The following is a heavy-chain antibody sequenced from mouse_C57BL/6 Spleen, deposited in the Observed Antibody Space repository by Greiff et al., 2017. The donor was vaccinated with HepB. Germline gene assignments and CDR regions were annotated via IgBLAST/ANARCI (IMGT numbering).Heavy chain of an antibody. D-gene: IGHD1-1*02. V-gene: IGHV10-1*01. CDR2: IRSKSNNYAT. Sequence: EVQRVESGGGLVQPKGSLKLSCAASGFSFNTYAMNWVRQAPGKGLEWVARIRSKSNNYATYYADSVKDRFTISRDDSESMLYLQMNNLKTEDTAMYYCVREVAYYFDYWGQGTTLTVSS. J-gene: IGHJ2*01. CDR1: GFSFNTYA. CDR3: VREVAYYFDY.